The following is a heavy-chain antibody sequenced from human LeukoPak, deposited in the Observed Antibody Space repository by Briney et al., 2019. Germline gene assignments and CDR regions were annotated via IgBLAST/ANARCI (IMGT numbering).Heavy chain of an antibody. CDR3: AKPPIGCSGGSCYAGFDY. Sequence: GGSLRLSCAASGFTFSSYGMHWVRQAPGKGLEWVAVISYDGSNKYYADSVKGRFTISRDNSKNTLYLQMNSLRAEDTAVYYCAKPPIGCSGGSCYAGFDYWGQGTLVTVSP. CDR1: GFTFSSYG. CDR2: ISYDGSNK. D-gene: IGHD2-15*01. J-gene: IGHJ4*02. V-gene: IGHV3-30*18.